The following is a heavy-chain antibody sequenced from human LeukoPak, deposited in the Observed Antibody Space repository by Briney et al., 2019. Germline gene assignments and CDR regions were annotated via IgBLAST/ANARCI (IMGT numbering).Heavy chain of an antibody. Sequence: SETLSLTCAVYGGSFSGYYWSWIRQPPGKGLEWIGEINHSGSTNYNPSLKSRVTISVDTSKNQFSLKLSSVTAADTAVYYCARGSARSTTLKMWFDPWGQGTLVTVSS. V-gene: IGHV4-34*01. CDR3: ARGSARSTTLKMWFDP. CDR1: GGSFSGYY. CDR2: INHSGST. D-gene: IGHD2-2*01. J-gene: IGHJ5*02.